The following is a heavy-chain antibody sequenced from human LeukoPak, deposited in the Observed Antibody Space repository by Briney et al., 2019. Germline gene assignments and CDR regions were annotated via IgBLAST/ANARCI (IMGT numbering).Heavy chain of an antibody. D-gene: IGHD4-11*01. CDR2: IYTSGST. J-gene: IGHJ6*02. CDR1: GGSISSGSYY. CDR3: ASLGASTGDYRLGPGYYGMDV. V-gene: IGHV4-61*02. Sequence: PSETLSLTCTVSGGSISSGSYYWSWIRQPAGKGLEWIGRIYTSGSTNYNPSLKSRVTISVDTSKNQFSLKLSSVTAADTAVYYCASLGASTGDYRLGPGYYGMDVWGQGTTVTVSS.